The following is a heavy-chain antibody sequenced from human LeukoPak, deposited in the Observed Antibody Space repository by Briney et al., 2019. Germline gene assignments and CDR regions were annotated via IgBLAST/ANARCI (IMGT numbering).Heavy chain of an antibody. CDR3: ARDVVGSLDY. CDR1: GFTFSTCW. CDR2: IKGDDSAR. V-gene: IGHV3-7*01. Sequence: PGGSLRLSCAASGFTFSTCWMAWVRQAPGKGLEWVANIKGDDSARHQADSVKGRFTISRDNAQNSVYLQMSSLRGEDTAIYYCARDVVGSLDYWGQGTLVSVSS. D-gene: IGHD1-26*01. J-gene: IGHJ4*02.